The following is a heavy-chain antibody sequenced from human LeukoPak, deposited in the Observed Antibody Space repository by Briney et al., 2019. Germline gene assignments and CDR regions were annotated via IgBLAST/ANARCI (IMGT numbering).Heavy chain of an antibody. D-gene: IGHD5-12*01. CDR1: GFTFSSYS. J-gene: IGHJ4*02. CDR2: ITSSASYR. CDR3: ASENIVGTSGALFDY. Sequence: KPGGSLRLSCAASGFTFSSYSMNWVRQAPGKGLEWVSSITSSASYRYHSDSVKGRFTISRDNAKNSLYLQMNSLRVEDTAVYYCASENIVGTSGALFDYWGQGTLVTVSS. V-gene: IGHV3-21*01.